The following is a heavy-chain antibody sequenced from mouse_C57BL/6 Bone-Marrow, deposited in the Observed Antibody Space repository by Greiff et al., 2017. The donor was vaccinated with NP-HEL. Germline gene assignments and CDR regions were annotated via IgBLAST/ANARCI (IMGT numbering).Heavy chain of an antibody. CDR1: GFSFNTYA. D-gene: IGHD2-4*01. CDR2: IRSKSNNYAT. J-gene: IGHJ4*01. V-gene: IGHV10-1*01. Sequence: EVKLVESGGGLVQPKGSLKLSCAASGFSFNTYAMNWVRQAPGKGLEWVARIRSKSNNYATYYADSVKDRFTISRDDSESMLYLQMNNLKTEDTAMYYCVRLPYYDYDGGDYYAMDYWGQGTSVTVSS. CDR3: VRLPYYDYDGGDYYAMDY.